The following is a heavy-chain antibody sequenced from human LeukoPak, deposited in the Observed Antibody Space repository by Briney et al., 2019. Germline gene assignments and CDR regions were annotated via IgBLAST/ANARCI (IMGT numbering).Heavy chain of an antibody. V-gene: IGHV3-23*01. CDR1: GFIFSSYS. D-gene: IGHD3-22*01. Sequence: GGSLRLSCAASGFIFSSYSMSWVRQAPGKGLERVSAISGSGGSTYYADSVKGRFTISRDNSKNTLYLQMNSLRAEDTAVYYCAKFYYYDRENQVDPFDYWGQGTLVTVSS. J-gene: IGHJ4*02. CDR2: ISGSGGST. CDR3: AKFYYYDRENQVDPFDY.